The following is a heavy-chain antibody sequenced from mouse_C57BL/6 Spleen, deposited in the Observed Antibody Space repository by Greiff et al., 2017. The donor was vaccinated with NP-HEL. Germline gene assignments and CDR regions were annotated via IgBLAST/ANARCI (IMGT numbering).Heavy chain of an antibody. CDR2: INPSNGGT. V-gene: IGHV1-53*01. D-gene: IGHD1-1*01. CDR1: GYTFTSYW. Sequence: QVQLQQPGTELVKPGASVKLSCKASGYTFTSYWMHWVKQRPGQGLEWIGNINPSNGGTNYNEKFKSKATLTVDKSSSTAYMQLSSLTSEDSAVYYCARELYGSSNWYFDVWGTGTTVTVSS. CDR3: ARELYGSSNWYFDV. J-gene: IGHJ1*03.